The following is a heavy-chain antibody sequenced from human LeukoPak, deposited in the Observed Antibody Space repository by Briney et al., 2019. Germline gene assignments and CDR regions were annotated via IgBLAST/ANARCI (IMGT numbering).Heavy chain of an antibody. CDR1: GYSFTSYW. D-gene: IGHD3-16*01. Sequence: GEPLQISCQGFGYSFTSYWINWVRRLPGKGLSGLGRFNPRDSYTKYSPSFQGHVTSSVDTSISTAYLQRSSLTASDTAMYYCAKGGLDPWGQGTLVTVSS. CDR3: AKGGLDP. J-gene: IGHJ5*02. CDR2: FNPRDSYT. V-gene: IGHV5-10-1*01.